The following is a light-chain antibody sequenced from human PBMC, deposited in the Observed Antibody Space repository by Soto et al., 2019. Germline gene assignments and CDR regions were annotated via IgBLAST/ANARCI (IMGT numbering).Light chain of an antibody. J-gene: IGKJ2*01. V-gene: IGKV1-5*01. Sequence: DIQMTQSPSTLSASVGDRVTITCRASQSIKTWLAWFQQKPGKAPRLLIYDASSLDSGVPSRFSGSGSGTEFTLTISSLQPDDSASYYCQQYNSNSNPFGQGTKLEIK. CDR1: QSIKTW. CDR2: DAS. CDR3: QQYNSNSNP.